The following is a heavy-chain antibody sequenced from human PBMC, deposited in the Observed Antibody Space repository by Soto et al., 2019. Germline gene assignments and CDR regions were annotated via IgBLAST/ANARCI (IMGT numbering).Heavy chain of an antibody. Sequence: SVKVSCKASGGTFSSYAISWVRQAPGQGLEWMGGIIPIFGTANYAQKFQGRVTITADESTSTAYMELSSLRSEDTAVYYCASNYYDSSGFGMDVWGQGTTVTVSS. J-gene: IGHJ6*02. CDR2: IIPIFGTA. CDR3: ASNYYDSSGFGMDV. CDR1: GGTFSSYA. D-gene: IGHD3-22*01. V-gene: IGHV1-69*13.